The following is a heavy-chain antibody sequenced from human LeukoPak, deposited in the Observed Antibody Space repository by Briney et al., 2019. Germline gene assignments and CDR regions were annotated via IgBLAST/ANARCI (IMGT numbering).Heavy chain of an antibody. Sequence: GGSLRLSCAASGFTVITNDMTWVRQAQGKGLEWVSVLYSDGNTEYADSVQGRFTISRDNSKNTLYLEMNSLSPDDTAVYYCARGVEPLAANTLAYWGQGTLVTVSS. V-gene: IGHV3-53*01. J-gene: IGHJ4*02. CDR1: GFTVITND. CDR2: LYSDGNT. D-gene: IGHD1-14*01. CDR3: ARGVEPLAANTLAY.